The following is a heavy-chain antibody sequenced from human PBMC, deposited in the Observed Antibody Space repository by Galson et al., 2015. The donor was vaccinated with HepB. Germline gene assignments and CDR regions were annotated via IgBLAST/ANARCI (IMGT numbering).Heavy chain of an antibody. D-gene: IGHD3-22*01. CDR2: ISSSGSTI. CDR1: GFTFSDYY. V-gene: IGHV3-11*01. CDR3: AKACYYDSSGYYTPLDY. Sequence: SLRLSCAASGFTFSDYYMSWIRQAPGKGLEWVSYISSSGSTIYYADSVKGRFTISRDNAKNSLYLQMNSLRAEDTAVYYCAKACYYDSSGYYTPLDYWGQGTLVTVSS. J-gene: IGHJ4*02.